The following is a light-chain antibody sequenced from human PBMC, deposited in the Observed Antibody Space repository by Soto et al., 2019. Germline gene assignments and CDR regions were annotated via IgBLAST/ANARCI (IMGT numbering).Light chain of an antibody. J-gene: IGKJ1*01. CDR1: QSVFYSSDNRNY. CDR3: QQYSTTPRT. V-gene: IGKV4-1*01. Sequence: DIVMTQSPDSLAVSLGERATINCKSSQSVFYSSDNRNYLAWYQQKPGQPPKLLIYWASTRGSGVPDRFSGSGSGTDFTLTISSLQAEDMAVYYCQQYSTTPRTFGQGTKVEIK. CDR2: WAS.